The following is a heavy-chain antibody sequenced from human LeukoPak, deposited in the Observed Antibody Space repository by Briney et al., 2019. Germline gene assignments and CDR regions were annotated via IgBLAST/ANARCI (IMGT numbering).Heavy chain of an antibody. V-gene: IGHV4-31*03. CDR2: IYYSGST. D-gene: IGHD3-10*01. CDR3: ARDHTSYYYGSGSYLRWFDP. CDR1: GGSISSGGYY. J-gene: IGHJ5*02. Sequence: SETLSLTCTVSGGSISSGGYYWSWIRQHPGKDLEWIGYIYYSGSTYYNPSLKSRVTISVDTSKNQFSLKLSSVTAADTAVYYCARDHTSYYYGSGSYLRWFDPWGQGTLVTVSS.